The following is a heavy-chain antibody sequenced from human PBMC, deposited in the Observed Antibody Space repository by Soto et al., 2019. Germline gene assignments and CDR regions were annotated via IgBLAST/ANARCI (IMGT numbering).Heavy chain of an antibody. CDR3: ARDISSVDYDSSGYPPNWFDP. D-gene: IGHD3-22*01. CDR2: IIPIFGTA. CDR1: GGTFSSYA. J-gene: IGHJ5*02. Sequence: QVQLVQSGAEVKKPGSSVKVSCKASGGTFSSYAISWVRQAPGQGLEWMGGIIPIFGTANYAQKFQGRVTITADESTSTAYMELSSLRSEDTAVYYCARDISSVDYDSSGYPPNWFDPWGQGTLVTVSS. V-gene: IGHV1-69*12.